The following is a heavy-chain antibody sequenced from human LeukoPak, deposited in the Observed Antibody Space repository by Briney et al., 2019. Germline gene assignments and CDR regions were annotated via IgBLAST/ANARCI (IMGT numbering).Heavy chain of an antibody. J-gene: IGHJ4*02. V-gene: IGHV3-23*03. D-gene: IGHD1-26*01. CDR3: ARGGELPSAFDY. CDR1: GFTFSNYA. Sequence: GGSLRLSCAASGFTFSNYAMSWVRQAPGKGLEWVSVIHRGGNTYYADSVKGRFTISRDNSKNTMYLQMNSLRAEDTAVYYCARGGELPSAFDYWGQGTLVTVSS. CDR2: IHRGGNT.